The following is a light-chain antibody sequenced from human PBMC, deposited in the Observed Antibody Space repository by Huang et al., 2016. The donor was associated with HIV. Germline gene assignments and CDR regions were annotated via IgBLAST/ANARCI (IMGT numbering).Light chain of an antibody. J-gene: IGKJ3*01. Sequence: DVQMTQSPSSLSASVGDRVTLTCRTSQNINNYLNWNHQKAGKAPKLLIYGASTLQRGVPSRFSGSGSGADFTLSINGLQPEDFGTYYCQQSLISPPAFGPGTKVDF. CDR3: QQSLISPPA. V-gene: IGKV1-39*01. CDR1: QNINNY. CDR2: GAS.